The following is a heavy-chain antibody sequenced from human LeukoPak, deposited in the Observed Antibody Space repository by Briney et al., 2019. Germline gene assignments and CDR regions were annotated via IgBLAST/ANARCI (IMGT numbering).Heavy chain of an antibody. D-gene: IGHD3-3*02. Sequence: GGSLRLSCAASDLTVSSNYMSWVRQAPGKGLEWVSSIFGNGDTYYTDSVKGRFTISRDNSKNTVYLQMNSLRVEDTATYYCAKYRDIFPTPPDCWGQGALVTVSS. V-gene: IGHV3-53*01. CDR2: IFGNGDT. J-gene: IGHJ4*02. CDR3: AKYRDIFPTPPDC. CDR1: DLTVSSNY.